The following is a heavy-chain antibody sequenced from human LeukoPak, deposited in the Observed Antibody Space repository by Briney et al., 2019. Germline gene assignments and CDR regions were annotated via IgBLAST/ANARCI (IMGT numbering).Heavy chain of an antibody. CDR1: GGTFSSYA. CDR2: IIPISGTA. D-gene: IGHD3-22*01. V-gene: IGHV1-69*05. Sequence: ASVKVSCKASGGTFSSYAISWVRQAPGQGLEWMGGIIPISGTANYAQKLQGRVTMTTDTSTSTAYMELRSLRSDDTAVYYCATSRDHYYDSSGYYYVYDYFDYWGQGTLVTVSS. CDR3: ATSRDHYYDSSGYYYVYDYFDY. J-gene: IGHJ4*02.